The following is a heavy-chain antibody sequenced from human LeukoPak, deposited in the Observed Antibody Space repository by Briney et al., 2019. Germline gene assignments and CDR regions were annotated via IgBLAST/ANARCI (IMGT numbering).Heavy chain of an antibody. CDR2: ISWNSGNI. D-gene: IGHD6-13*01. Sequence: GGSLRLSCAASGFTFDDYAMHWVRQAPGKGLEWVSGISWNSGNIGYADSVKGRFTISRDNVKNSLYLQMNSLRAEDTALYYCAKYPYSSSWYSAGWFDPWGQGTLVTVSS. V-gene: IGHV3-9*01. CDR1: GFTFDDYA. J-gene: IGHJ5*02. CDR3: AKYPYSSSWYSAGWFDP.